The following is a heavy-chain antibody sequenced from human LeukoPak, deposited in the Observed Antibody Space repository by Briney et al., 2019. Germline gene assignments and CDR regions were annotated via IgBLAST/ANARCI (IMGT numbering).Heavy chain of an antibody. CDR1: GGSFSGYY. V-gene: IGHV4-34*01. Sequence: SETLSLTCAVYGGSFSGYYWSWIRQPPGKGLEWIGEINHSGSTNYNPSLKSRVTISVDTSKSQFSLKLSSVTAADTAVYYCARGGGYVDLGDYWGQGTLVTVSS. CDR2: INHSGST. J-gene: IGHJ4*02. D-gene: IGHD5-12*01. CDR3: ARGGGYVDLGDY.